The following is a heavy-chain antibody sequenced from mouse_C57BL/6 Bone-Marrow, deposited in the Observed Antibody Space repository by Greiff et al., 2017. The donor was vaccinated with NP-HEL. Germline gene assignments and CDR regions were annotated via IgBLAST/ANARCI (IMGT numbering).Heavy chain of an antibody. J-gene: IGHJ3*01. Sequence: VQLKESVAELVRPGASVKLSCTASGFNIKNTYMHWVKQRPEQGLEWIGRIDPANGNTKYAPKFQGKATITADTSSNTAYLQLSSLTSEDTAIYYCASHYYGSSYAWFAYWGQGTLVTVSA. CDR2: IDPANGNT. D-gene: IGHD1-1*01. V-gene: IGHV14-3*01. CDR3: ASHYYGSSYAWFAY. CDR1: GFNIKNTY.